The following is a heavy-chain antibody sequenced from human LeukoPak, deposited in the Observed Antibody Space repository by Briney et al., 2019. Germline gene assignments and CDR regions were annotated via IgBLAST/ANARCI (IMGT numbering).Heavy chain of an antibody. Sequence: ASVEVSCKASGGTFSSYAISWVRQAPGQGLEWMGGIIPIFGTANYAQKFQGRVTITADESTSTAYMELSSLRSEDTAVYYCARPISTGQPPAFDYWGQGTLVTVSS. J-gene: IGHJ4*02. CDR1: GGTFSSYA. CDR2: IIPIFGTA. V-gene: IGHV1-69*13. D-gene: IGHD2-2*01. CDR3: ARPISTGQPPAFDY.